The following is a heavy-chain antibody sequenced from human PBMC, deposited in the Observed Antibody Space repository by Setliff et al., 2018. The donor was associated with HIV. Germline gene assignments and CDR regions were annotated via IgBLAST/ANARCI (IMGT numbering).Heavy chain of an antibody. J-gene: IGHJ6*02. CDR1: GGSISSGSYY. CDR2: IYTSGST. CDR3: ARSIRGLDV. Sequence: PSETLSLTCTVSGGSISSGSYYWSWIRQPAGKGLEWIGRIYTSGSTNYNPSLKSRVTISVDTSKNQFSLKLSSVTAADTAVYYCARSIRGLDVWGQGTRSPSP. D-gene: IGHD3-3*02. V-gene: IGHV4-61*02.